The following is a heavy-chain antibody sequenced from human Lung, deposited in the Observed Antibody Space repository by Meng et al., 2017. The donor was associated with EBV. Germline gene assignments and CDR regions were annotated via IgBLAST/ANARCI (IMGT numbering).Heavy chain of an antibody. Sequence: QLQLQESGPGLVKPSETLSLTCTVSGGSISSSSYYWAWIRQPPGEGLEWIGGVVYSGTTYYTSSLKRRVSISVDTSKNQFSLKLSSVTAADTAVYYCARHHHSPTFDYWGQGTLVTVSS. CDR1: GGSISSSSYY. CDR3: ARHHHSPTFDY. CDR2: VVYSGTT. D-gene: IGHD1-14*01. J-gene: IGHJ4*02. V-gene: IGHV4-39*01.